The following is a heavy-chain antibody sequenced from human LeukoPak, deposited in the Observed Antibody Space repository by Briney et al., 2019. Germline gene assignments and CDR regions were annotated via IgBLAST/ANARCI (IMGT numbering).Heavy chain of an antibody. Sequence: KPSETLSLTCAVYGGSFSGYYWSWIRQPPGKGLEWIGEINHSGSTNYNPSLKSRVTISVDTSKNQFSLKLSSVTAADTAVYYCARLFVVVPAARSRNWFDPWGQGTLVTVSS. CDR3: ARLFVVVPAARSRNWFDP. CDR2: INHSGST. D-gene: IGHD2-2*01. CDR1: GGSFSGYY. J-gene: IGHJ5*02. V-gene: IGHV4-34*01.